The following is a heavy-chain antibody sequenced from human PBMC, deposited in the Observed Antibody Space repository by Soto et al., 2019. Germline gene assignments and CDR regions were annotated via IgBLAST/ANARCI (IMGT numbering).Heavy chain of an antibody. J-gene: IGHJ4*02. CDR2: IDTGNGNT. Sequence: QVQLVQSGAEVKKPGASVKVSCKASGYTFTRYAMHWVRQAPGQGLEWMGWIDTGNGNTKYSQKFQDRITITRDTSARTAYMELSSLRSEATAVYYFARDRAYYDASGLEWGQGTLVTVSS. CDR3: ARDRAYYDASGLE. CDR1: GYTFTRYA. V-gene: IGHV1-3*04. D-gene: IGHD3-22*01.